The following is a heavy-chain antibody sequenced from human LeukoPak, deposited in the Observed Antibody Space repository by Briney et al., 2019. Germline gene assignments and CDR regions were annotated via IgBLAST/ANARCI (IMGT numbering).Heavy chain of an antibody. J-gene: IGHJ4*02. CDR3: VKGSKTSRPYYFDF. CDR2: ITGSGDDT. V-gene: IGHV3-23*01. CDR1: GFTFSSYA. Sequence: GGSLRLSCAASGFTFSSYAMSWVRQTPEKGLEWVSVITGSGDDTFHADSVKGRFTISRDNSRNTLYLQMNSLRAEDTAVYNCVKGSKTSRPYYFDFWGQGALVTVSS.